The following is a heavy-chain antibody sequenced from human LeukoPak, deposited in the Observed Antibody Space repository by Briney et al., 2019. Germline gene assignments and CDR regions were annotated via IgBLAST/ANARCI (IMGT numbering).Heavy chain of an antibody. CDR1: GFTFSSYG. CDR3: ARDMGATRDY. Sequence: GGSLRLSCAAAGFTFSSYGMHWVRQAPGMGLEWVAVISYDGSNKYYADSVKGRFTISRDNSKNTLYLQMNSLRAEDTAVYYCARDMGATRDYWGQGTLVTVSS. D-gene: IGHD1-26*01. J-gene: IGHJ4*02. CDR2: ISYDGSNK. V-gene: IGHV3-30*03.